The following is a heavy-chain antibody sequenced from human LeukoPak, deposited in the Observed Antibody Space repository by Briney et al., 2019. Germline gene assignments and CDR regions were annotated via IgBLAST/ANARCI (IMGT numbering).Heavy chain of an antibody. CDR3: ARVTYSIFDY. CDR2: LYHSGST. CDR1: GYSISSGYY. V-gene: IGHV4-38-2*02. J-gene: IGHJ4*02. Sequence: SETLSLTCTVSGYSISSGYYWGWVRQPPGKGLEWIANLYHSGSTYYNPSLKSRVTISVDTSKNQFSLKLSSVTAADTAVYYCARVTYSIFDYWGQGTLVTVSS. D-gene: IGHD2-21*01.